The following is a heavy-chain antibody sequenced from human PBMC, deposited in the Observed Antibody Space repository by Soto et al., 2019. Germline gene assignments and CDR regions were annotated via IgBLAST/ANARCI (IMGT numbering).Heavy chain of an antibody. D-gene: IGHD3-9*01. CDR3: ARDLNYDILTGTYSYYYGMDV. CDR2: IWYDGSNK. V-gene: IGHV3-33*01. Sequence: QVQLVESGGGVVQPGRSLRLSCAASGFTFSSYGMHWVRQAPGKGLEWVAVIWYDGSNKYYADSVKGRFTISRDNSKNXLXLXXNSLRAEDTAVYYCARDLNYDILTGTYSYYYGMDVWGQGTTVTVSS. CDR1: GFTFSSYG. J-gene: IGHJ6*02.